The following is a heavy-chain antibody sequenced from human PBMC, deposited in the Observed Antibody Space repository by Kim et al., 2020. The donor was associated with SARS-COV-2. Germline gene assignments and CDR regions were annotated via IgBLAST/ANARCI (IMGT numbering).Heavy chain of an antibody. D-gene: IGHD2-21*02. CDR3: ARAGGDSEDFDY. CDR2: ISSSGSTI. CDR1: GFTFSSYE. V-gene: IGHV3-48*03. J-gene: IGHJ4*02. Sequence: GGSLRLSCAASGFTFSSYEMNWVRQAPGKGLELVSYISSSGSTIYYADSVKGRFTISRDNAKNSLYLQMNSLRAEDTAVYYCARAGGDSEDFDYWGQGTLVTVSS.